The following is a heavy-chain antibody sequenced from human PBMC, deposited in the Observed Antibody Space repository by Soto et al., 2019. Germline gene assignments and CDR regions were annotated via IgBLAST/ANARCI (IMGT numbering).Heavy chain of an antibody. Sequence: GGSLRLSCGASGLTFDGFAMHWVRQAPGKGLEWVSGISWNSGSVAYADSVKGRFTISRDNAKNSLYLQMNSLTPEDTALYYCAKDFSDIWDYRRDFDYWGQGTLVTVSS. CDR1: GLTFDGFA. CDR2: ISWNSGSV. J-gene: IGHJ4*02. D-gene: IGHD1-7*01. V-gene: IGHV3-9*01. CDR3: AKDFSDIWDYRRDFDY.